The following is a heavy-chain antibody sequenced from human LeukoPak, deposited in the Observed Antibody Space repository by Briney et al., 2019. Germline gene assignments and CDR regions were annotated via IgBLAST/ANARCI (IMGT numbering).Heavy chain of an antibody. J-gene: IGHJ2*01. Sequence: ASVKVSCKASGYTFTSYAMNWVRQAPGQGLEWMGWINTNTGNPTYAQGFTGRFVFSLDTSVSTAYLQISSLKAEDTAVYYCAREGSGWPPTWYFDLWGRGTLVTVSS. V-gene: IGHV7-4-1*02. CDR3: AREGSGWPPTWYFDL. D-gene: IGHD6-19*01. CDR1: GYTFTSYA. CDR2: INTNTGNP.